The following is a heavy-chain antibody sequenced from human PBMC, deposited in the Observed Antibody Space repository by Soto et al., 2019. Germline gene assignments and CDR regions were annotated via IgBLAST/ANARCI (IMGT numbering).Heavy chain of an antibody. CDR3: ARDRDYDFWSGYYTNYYYGMDV. CDR2: IWYDGSNK. CDR1: GFTFSSYG. J-gene: IGHJ6*02. V-gene: IGHV3-33*01. Sequence: LRLSCATSGFTFSSYGMHWVRQAPGKGLEWVAVIWYDGSNKYYADSVKGRFTISRDNSKNTLYLQMNSLRAEDTAVYYCARDRDYDFWSGYYTNYYYGMDVWGQGTTVTVSS. D-gene: IGHD3-3*01.